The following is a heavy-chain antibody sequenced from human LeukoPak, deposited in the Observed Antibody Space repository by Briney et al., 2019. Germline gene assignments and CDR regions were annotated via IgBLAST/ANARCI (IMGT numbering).Heavy chain of an antibody. D-gene: IGHD6-19*01. CDR3: ARDHSSGAY. V-gene: IGHV3-21*01. Sequence: SVKGRFTISRDNAKNSLFLQMNSLRAEDTAVYYCARDHSSGAYWGQGTLVTVSS. J-gene: IGHJ4*02.